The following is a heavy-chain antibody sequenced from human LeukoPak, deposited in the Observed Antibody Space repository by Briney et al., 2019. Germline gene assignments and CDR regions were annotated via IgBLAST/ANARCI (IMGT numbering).Heavy chain of an antibody. CDR1: RFTFSSYA. Sequence: GGSLRLSCAACRFTFSSYAMSGVRQAPGKGLEWVAASSCSGGSTYYADSVKGRFTISRDNSKHQLYLHLNSLRGEGTAVYYCVKGGVGGSASTFDYGGQGTLVSVS. CDR3: VKGGVGGSASTFDY. CDR2: SSCSGGST. J-gene: IGHJ4*02. D-gene: IGHD2-15*01. V-gene: IGHV3-23*01.